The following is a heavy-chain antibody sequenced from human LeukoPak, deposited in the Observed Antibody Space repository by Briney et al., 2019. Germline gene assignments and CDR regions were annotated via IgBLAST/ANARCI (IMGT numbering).Heavy chain of an antibody. Sequence: GGSLRLSCAASGFTFSSYWMSWVRQAPGKGLEWVANIKQGGSEKYYVDSVKGRFTISRDNAKNSLYLQMNSLRAEDTAVYYCAGVGGSGWSRDDAFDIWGQGTMVTVSS. CDR1: GFTFSSYW. J-gene: IGHJ3*02. CDR2: IKQGGSEK. D-gene: IGHD6-19*01. V-gene: IGHV3-7*01. CDR3: AGVGGSGWSRDDAFDI.